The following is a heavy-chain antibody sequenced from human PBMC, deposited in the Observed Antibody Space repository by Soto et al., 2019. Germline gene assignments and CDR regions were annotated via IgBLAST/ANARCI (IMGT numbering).Heavy chain of an antibody. CDR2: INPNNGNT. D-gene: IGHD3-3*01. Sequence: QVQLLQSGAEVKKPGASVKVSCKTSGYTFTKYGVNWVRQAPGQGLQWMGRINPNNGNTDYAQTLQGRLTITTDTSTSSAYMELGSLRSNDTAVYYFVREVRILGRGLAFDIWGPGTMVTVSS. V-gene: IGHV1-18*01. CDR3: VREVRILGRGLAFDI. J-gene: IGHJ3*02. CDR1: GYTFTKYG.